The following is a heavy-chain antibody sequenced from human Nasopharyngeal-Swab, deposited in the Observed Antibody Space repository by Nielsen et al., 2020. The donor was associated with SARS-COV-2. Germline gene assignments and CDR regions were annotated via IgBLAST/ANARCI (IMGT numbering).Heavy chain of an antibody. CDR2: INTNTGNP. D-gene: IGHD5-12*01. Sequence: WVRQAPGQGLEWMEWINTNTGNPTYAQGFTGRFVFSLDTSVSTAYLQISSLKAEDTAVYYCARVKPKLRGYDLTDIWGQGTMVTVSS. CDR3: ARVKPKLRGYDLTDI. V-gene: IGHV7-4-1*02. J-gene: IGHJ3*02.